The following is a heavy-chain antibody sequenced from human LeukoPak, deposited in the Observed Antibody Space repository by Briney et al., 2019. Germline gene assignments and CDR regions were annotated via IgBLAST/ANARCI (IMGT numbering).Heavy chain of an antibody. CDR1: GFTFSSYS. D-gene: IGHD2-2*02. V-gene: IGHV3-48*04. J-gene: IGHJ6*02. CDR2: ISKSGGTI. CDR3: ARDITTLYSFGGLDV. Sequence: GGSLRLSCAASGFTFSSYSMNWFRQAPGKGLEWVSYISKSGGTIYYTDSVKGRFTISRDNAKNSLYLQMNSLRAEDTAVYYCARDITTLYSFGGLDVWGQGTTVTVSS.